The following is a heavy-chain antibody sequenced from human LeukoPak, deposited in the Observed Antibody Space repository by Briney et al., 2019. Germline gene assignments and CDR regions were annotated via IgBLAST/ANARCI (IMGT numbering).Heavy chain of an antibody. CDR3: ARVSYSSSSGRWFDP. J-gene: IGHJ5*02. CDR1: GGSISSYY. CDR2: IYYSGST. V-gene: IGHV4-59*01. Sequence: SETLSLTCTVSGGSISSYYWTWIRQPPGKGLEWIGYIYYSGSTNYNPSLESRVTISIDTSKNQFSLKLSSVTAADTALYYCARVSYSSSSGRWFDPWGQGTLVTVSS. D-gene: IGHD6-6*01.